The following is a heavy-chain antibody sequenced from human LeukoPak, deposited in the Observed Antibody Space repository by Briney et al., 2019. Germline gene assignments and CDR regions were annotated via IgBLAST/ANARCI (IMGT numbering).Heavy chain of an antibody. J-gene: IGHJ3*02. CDR3: AKDSPGGSYEDDVFDI. D-gene: IGHD1-26*01. V-gene: IGHV3-30*18. CDR2: ISYDGSNK. Sequence: PGGSLRLSCAASGFTFSSYGMHWVRQAPGKGLEWVAVISYDGSNKYYADSVRGRFTISRDNSKNTLYLQMNSLRAEDTAVYYCAKDSPGGSYEDDVFDIWGQGTMVTVSS. CDR1: GFTFSSYG.